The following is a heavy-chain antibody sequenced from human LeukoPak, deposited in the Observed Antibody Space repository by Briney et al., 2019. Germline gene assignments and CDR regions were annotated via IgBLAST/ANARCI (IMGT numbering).Heavy chain of an antibody. V-gene: IGHV1-18*03. CDR1: GYTFTSYG. CDR3: ARDLPVVGATRSAFDY. J-gene: IGHJ4*02. D-gene: IGHD1-26*01. Sequence: ASVKVSCKASGYTFTSYGISWVRQAPGQGLEWMGWISAYNGNTNYAQKLQGRVTMTTDTSTSTAYMELRSLRSDDMAVYYCARDLPVVGATRSAFDYWGQGTLVTVSS. CDR2: ISAYNGNT.